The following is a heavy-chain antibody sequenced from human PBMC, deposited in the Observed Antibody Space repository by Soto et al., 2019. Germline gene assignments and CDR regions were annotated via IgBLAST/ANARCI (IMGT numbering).Heavy chain of an antibody. CDR1: GYTFTTYG. V-gene: IGHV1-18*04. J-gene: IGHJ6*02. D-gene: IGHD2-8*02. CDR3: ARERYCTGSPGYTSYCNEMDG. Sequence: ASVKVSCKASGYTFTTYGISWVRQAPGQGLEWMGWISAYNGNTNYAQKLQGRVTMTTDTPTSTAYMELGSLRSDDTAIYYCARERYCTGSPGYTSYCNEMDGWGQGTTVTV. CDR2: ISAYNGNT.